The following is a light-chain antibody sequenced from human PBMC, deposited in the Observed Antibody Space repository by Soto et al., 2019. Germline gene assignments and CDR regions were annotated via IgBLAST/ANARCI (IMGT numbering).Light chain of an antibody. J-gene: IGKJ1*01. Sequence: DIQMTQFPSALSASVGDRVTITCRASQSVNIWLAWYQQKPGKAPKLLMSEASTVETGVPARFSGSGSGTQFTLTISSLQPDDLASYYCQQYNNFWTFGQGTKVQIK. CDR3: QQYNNFWT. CDR2: EAS. V-gene: IGKV1-5*03. CDR1: QSVNIW.